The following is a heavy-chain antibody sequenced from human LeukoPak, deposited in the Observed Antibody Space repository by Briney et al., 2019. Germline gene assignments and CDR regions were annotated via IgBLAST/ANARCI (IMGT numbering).Heavy chain of an antibody. CDR3: ARDLGSSGNDAFDI. Sequence: ASVKVSCKASGYTFTSYGISWVRQAPGQGLEWMGWISAYNGNTNYAQKLQGRVTMTTDTSTSTAYMELRSLGSDDTAVYYCARDLGSSGNDAFDIWGQGTMVTVSS. CDR1: GYTFTSYG. V-gene: IGHV1-18*01. CDR2: ISAYNGNT. D-gene: IGHD3-16*01. J-gene: IGHJ3*02.